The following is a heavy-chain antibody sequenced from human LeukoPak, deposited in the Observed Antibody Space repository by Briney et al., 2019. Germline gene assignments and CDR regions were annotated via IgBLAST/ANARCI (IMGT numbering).Heavy chain of an antibody. CDR3: ARVTGYMIEDYFDY. CDR2: IYYSGSA. CDR1: GGSISSYY. D-gene: IGHD3-22*01. J-gene: IGHJ4*02. Sequence: SETLSLTCTVSGGSISSYYWSWIRQPPGKGLEWIGYIYYSGSANYNPSLKSRVTISVDTSKNQFSLRLRSVTAADTAVYYCARVTGYMIEDYFDYWGQGTLVTVSS. V-gene: IGHV4-59*01.